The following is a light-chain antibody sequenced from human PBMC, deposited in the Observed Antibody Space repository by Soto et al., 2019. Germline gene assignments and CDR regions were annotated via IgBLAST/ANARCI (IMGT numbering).Light chain of an antibody. CDR1: NSNIENNH. V-gene: IGLV1-51*01. CDR3: GTWDSSRSAWV. Sequence: QSVLTQPPSVSGAPGQTVTISCSGSNSNIENNHVSWYQQLPGAAPTLLIYDNIKRPSGIPDRFSGAKSGTSATSGITGLQTGDEAGYYCGTWDSSRSAWVFGGGTKLTVL. J-gene: IGLJ3*02. CDR2: DNI.